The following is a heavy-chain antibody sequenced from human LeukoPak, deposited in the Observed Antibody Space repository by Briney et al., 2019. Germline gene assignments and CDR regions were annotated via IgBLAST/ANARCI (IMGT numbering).Heavy chain of an antibody. CDR2: IIPIFGTA. Sequence: GASVKVSCKASGGTFSSYAISWVRQAPGQGLEWMGGIIPIFGTANYAQKFQGRVTITADESTSTAYMELSSLRSEDTAVYYCATLPEYNWNDGSAFDIWGQGTMVTVSS. CDR3: ATLPEYNWNDGSAFDI. J-gene: IGHJ3*02. D-gene: IGHD1-20*01. CDR1: GGTFSSYA. V-gene: IGHV1-69*13.